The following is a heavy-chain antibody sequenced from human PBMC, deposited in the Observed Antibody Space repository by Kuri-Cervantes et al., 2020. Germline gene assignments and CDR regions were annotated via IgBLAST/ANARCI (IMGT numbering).Heavy chain of an antibody. CDR3: ARGSGGSVLWVDY. V-gene: IGHV3-53*05. Sequence: GGSLRLSCAASGFNVSRNYMSWVRQAPGKGLEWVSVIYSGGSTYYADSVKGRFTISRDNSKNTLYLQMNSLRAEDTAVYYCARGSGGSVLWVDYWGQGTLVTVSS. J-gene: IGHJ4*02. CDR1: GFNVSRNY. D-gene: IGHD1-26*01. CDR2: IYSGGST.